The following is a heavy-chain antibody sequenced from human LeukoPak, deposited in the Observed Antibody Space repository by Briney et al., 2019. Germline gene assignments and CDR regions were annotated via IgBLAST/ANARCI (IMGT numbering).Heavy chain of an antibody. J-gene: IGHJ4*02. CDR1: GFTFSSYS. Sequence: GGSLRLSCAASGFTFSSYSMNWVRQAPGKGLEWFSSISSSSSYIYYADSVKGRFTISRDNAKNSLYLQMNSLRAEDTAVYYCARHDILTGYPSFDYWGQGTLVTVSS. CDR2: ISSSSSYI. CDR3: ARHDILTGYPSFDY. V-gene: IGHV3-21*01. D-gene: IGHD3-9*01.